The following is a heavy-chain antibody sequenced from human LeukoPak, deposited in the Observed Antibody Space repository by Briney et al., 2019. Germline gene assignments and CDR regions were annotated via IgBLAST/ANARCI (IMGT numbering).Heavy chain of an antibody. J-gene: IGHJ5*02. CDR1: GFTFSSYA. CDR2: ISYDGSTK. Sequence: GGSLRLSCAASGFTFSSYAMHWVRQPPGKGLEWVAVISYDGSTKYYADSVKGRLNISRDNCKNTLYLQMNSLRAEDTAVYYCAREYYYDSSGRHWFDPWGQGTLVTVSS. CDR3: AREYYYDSSGRHWFDP. D-gene: IGHD3-22*01. V-gene: IGHV3-30-3*01.